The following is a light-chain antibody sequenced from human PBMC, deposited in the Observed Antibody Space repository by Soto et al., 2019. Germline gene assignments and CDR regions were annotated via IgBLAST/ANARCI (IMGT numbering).Light chain of an antibody. J-gene: IGKJ2*01. V-gene: IGKV4-1*01. CDR2: WAS. CDR1: QSVLYSSNNKNY. CDR3: QQYYSNPQS. Sequence: DIVMTQSPDSLAVSLGERATINCKSSQSVLYSSNNKNYLAWYQQKPGQPPKLLIYWASTRESGVPDRFSGSGSGTDFTLTISSLQADDVAVDYCQQYYSNPQSFGQGTKLEIK.